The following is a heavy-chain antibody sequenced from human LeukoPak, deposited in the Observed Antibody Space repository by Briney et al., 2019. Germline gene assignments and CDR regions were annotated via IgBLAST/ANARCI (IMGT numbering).Heavy chain of an antibody. V-gene: IGHV4-34*01. Sequence: PSDTLSLTCAVYGGSFSGYYWSWIRQPPGKGLEWLGEINHSGSTNYNPSLKSRVTISVDTSKNQFSLKLSSVTAADTAVYYCARGRTLYYGSGSLTRPLDYWGQGTLVTVSS. D-gene: IGHD3-10*01. CDR1: GGSFSGYY. CDR2: INHSGST. CDR3: ARGRTLYYGSGSLTRPLDY. J-gene: IGHJ4*02.